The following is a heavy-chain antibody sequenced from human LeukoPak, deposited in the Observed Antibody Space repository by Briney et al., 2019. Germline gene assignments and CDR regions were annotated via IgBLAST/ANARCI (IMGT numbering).Heavy chain of an antibody. D-gene: IGHD2-15*01. J-gene: IGHJ4*02. V-gene: IGHV1-24*01. CDR2: FDPEDGET. CDR1: GYTLTELS. CDR3: ATAEDIVVVVAARYFDY. Sequence: GASVKVSRKVSGYTLTELSMHWVRQAPGKGLEWMGGFDPEDGETIYAQKFQGGVTMTEDTSTDTAYMELSSLRSEDTAVYYCATAEDIVVVVAARYFDYWGQGTLVTVSS.